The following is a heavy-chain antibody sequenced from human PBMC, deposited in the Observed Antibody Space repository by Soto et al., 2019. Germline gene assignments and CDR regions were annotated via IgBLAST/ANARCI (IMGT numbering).Heavy chain of an antibody. D-gene: IGHD3-16*01. J-gene: IGHJ6*02. Sequence: EVQLVESGGGLVQPGGSLRLSCAASGFTFSTYWMNWVRQVPGKGLEWVANINEDGSEAYYVDSVKGRFTISRDNAKNSLYLDMNSLRGEDTAVYYCARDWGAPGRGSALGYYYHFGMDVWGQGTTVTVPS. V-gene: IGHV3-7*05. CDR3: ARDWGAPGRGSALGYYYHFGMDV. CDR2: INEDGSEA. CDR1: GFTFSTYW.